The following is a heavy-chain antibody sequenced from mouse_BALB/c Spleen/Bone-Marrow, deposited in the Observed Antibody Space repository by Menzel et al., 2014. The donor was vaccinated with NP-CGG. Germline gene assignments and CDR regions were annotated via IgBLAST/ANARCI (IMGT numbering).Heavy chain of an antibody. CDR3: ARATAYFDY. D-gene: IGHD1-2*01. V-gene: IGHV3-5*02. J-gene: IGHJ2*01. CDR1: GISIXTGNYR. CDR2: IYYSGTI. Sequence: EVKLMESGPGLVKPSQTASLTCTVTGISIXTGNYRWSWIRQFPGNKLEWIGYIYYSGTITYNPSLTSRTTITRDTSKNQFFLEMNSLTAENTATYYCARATAYFDYWGQGTTLTVSS.